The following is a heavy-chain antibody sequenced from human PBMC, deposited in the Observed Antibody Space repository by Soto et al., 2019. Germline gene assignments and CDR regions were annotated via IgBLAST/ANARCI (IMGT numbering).Heavy chain of an antibody. CDR1: GFTVSSNY. CDR2: IYSGESK. CDR3: ARDTSRSSSLGWFDP. D-gene: IGHD6-6*01. J-gene: IGHJ5*02. Sequence: GGSLRLSCAASGFTVSSNYMSWVRQAPGKGLEWVSVIYSGESKLYADSVKGRFTISRDNFKNPLYLQMNSLRAEDTAVYYCARDTSRSSSLGWFDPWGQGALVPVSS. V-gene: IGHV3-53*01.